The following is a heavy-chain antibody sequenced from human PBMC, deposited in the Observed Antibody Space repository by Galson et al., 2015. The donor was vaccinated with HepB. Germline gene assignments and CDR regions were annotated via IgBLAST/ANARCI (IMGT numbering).Heavy chain of an antibody. CDR2: SSYEGSRT. V-gene: IGHV3-30*18. CDR3: AKGPLYNYVYLDY. J-gene: IGHJ4*01. CDR1: GFRFSNYG. D-gene: IGHD3-16*01. Sequence: SLRLSCAAPGFRFSNYGMICIPQAPRKGLQWVAASSYEGSRTYYADSVKGRFTISRDNSNNTLYLEMDSLRPEDTAIYYCAKGPLYNYVYLDYWGHGILVTVSS.